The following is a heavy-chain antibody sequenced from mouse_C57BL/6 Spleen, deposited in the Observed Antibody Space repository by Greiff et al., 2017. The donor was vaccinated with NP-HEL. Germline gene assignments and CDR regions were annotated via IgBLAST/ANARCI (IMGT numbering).Heavy chain of an antibody. Sequence: EVKLVESGGGLVKPGGSLKLSCAASGFTFSDYGMHWVRQAPEKGLEWVAYISSGSSTIYYADPVKGRFTISRDNAKNTLFLQMTSLRAEDTAMYYCARMVTTLDYWGQGTTLTVSS. V-gene: IGHV5-17*01. CDR3: ARMVTTLDY. CDR2: ISSGSSTI. CDR1: GFTFSDYG. J-gene: IGHJ2*01. D-gene: IGHD2-3*01.